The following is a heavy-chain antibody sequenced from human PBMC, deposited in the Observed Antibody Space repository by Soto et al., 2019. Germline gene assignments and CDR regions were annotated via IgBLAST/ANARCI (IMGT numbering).Heavy chain of an antibody. CDR2: ITSCGHST. Sequence: GSLVLSCPASGFTFSTYAMNGVRQAPGKGLEWVSAITSCGHSTYYADSVKVRFTTPRDNAKNTVYLQMNSLRDVDTAVYYCAKAGGHCSTTSCYPHWFDPWGQGALVTVYS. J-gene: IGHJ5*02. CDR1: GFTFSTYA. D-gene: IGHD2-2*01. V-gene: IGHV3-23*01. CDR3: AKAGGHCSTTSCYPHWFDP.